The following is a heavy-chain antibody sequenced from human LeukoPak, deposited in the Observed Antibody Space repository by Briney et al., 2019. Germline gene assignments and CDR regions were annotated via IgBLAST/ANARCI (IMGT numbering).Heavy chain of an antibody. V-gene: IGHV5-51*01. Sequence: GESLKISCKGSGYSFTSYWIGWVRQMPGKGLEWMGITYPGDSDTRYSPSFQGQVTISADKSISTAYLQWSSLKASDTAMYYCARPNCGGDCYSSWYFDLWGRGTLVTVSS. CDR3: ARPNCGGDCYSSWYFDL. D-gene: IGHD2-21*02. J-gene: IGHJ2*01. CDR1: GYSFTSYW. CDR2: TYPGDSDT.